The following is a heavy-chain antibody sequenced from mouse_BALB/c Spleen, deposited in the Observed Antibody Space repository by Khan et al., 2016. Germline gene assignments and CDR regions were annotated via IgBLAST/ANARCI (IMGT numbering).Heavy chain of an antibody. V-gene: IGHV3-2*02. J-gene: IGHJ2*01. D-gene: IGHD1-1*01. CDR2: ITNSGNT. CDR3: ARDYYGISYFDY. Sequence: EVQLQESGPSLVKPSQSLSLTCTVTGYSITSDYAWNWIRQFPGNKLEWMGYITNSGNTTYNPSLKSRISITRDTSKNQFFLQLNSVTTEDSATYYCARDYYGISYFDYWGQGTTLTVSS. CDR1: GYSITSDYA.